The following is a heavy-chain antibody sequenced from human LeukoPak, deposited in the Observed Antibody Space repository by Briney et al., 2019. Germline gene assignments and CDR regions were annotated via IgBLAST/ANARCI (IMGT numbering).Heavy chain of an antibody. CDR3: ARDGSVTMVRGVHNFDY. CDR2: IYYSGST. Sequence: SETLSLTCTVSGGSISSSSYYWGWIRQPPGKGLEWIGSIYYSGSTYYSPSLKSRVTISVDTSKNQFSLKLSSVTAADTAVYYCARDGSVTMVRGVHNFDYWGQGTLVTVSS. V-gene: IGHV4-39*02. J-gene: IGHJ4*02. D-gene: IGHD3-10*01. CDR1: GGSISSSSYY.